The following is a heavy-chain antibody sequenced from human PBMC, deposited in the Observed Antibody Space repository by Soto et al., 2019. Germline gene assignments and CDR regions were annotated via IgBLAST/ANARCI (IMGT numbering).Heavy chain of an antibody. Sequence: QITLKESGLTLVKPTQTLTLTCTFSGLSLTTTAVGVGWIRQPPGRALARLALLYWYHDNHYNPSLNSSLTITKDSPKHQVVLRMTNMDPVDTATYYCARRGEGPRFFDYWGQGTLVTVSS. CDR3: ARRGEGPRFFDY. J-gene: IGHJ4*02. D-gene: IGHD2-21*01. CDR1: GLSLTTTAVG. V-gene: IGHV2-5*01. CDR2: LYWYHDN.